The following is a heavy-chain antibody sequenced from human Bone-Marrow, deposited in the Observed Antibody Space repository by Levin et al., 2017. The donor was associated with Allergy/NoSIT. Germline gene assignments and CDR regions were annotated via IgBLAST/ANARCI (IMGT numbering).Heavy chain of an antibody. CDR2: ISSGGAGV. Sequence: GESLKISCAASGFTFSRSEMTWVRQTPGKGLEWISYISSGGAGVFYADSVKGRFTISRDNSNNSLYLQMSSLRADDTAVYYCARGVGGSTSYNFYGLDVWGQGGTVTVSS. CDR3: ARGVGGSTSYNFYGLDV. V-gene: IGHV3-48*03. CDR1: GFTFSRSE. J-gene: IGHJ6*02. D-gene: IGHD1-26*01.